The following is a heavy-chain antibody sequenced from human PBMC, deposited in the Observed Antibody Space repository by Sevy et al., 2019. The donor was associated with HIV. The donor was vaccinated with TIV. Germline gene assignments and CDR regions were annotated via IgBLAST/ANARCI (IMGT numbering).Heavy chain of an antibody. CDR2: IIPIFGTA. CDR1: GGTFSSYA. V-gene: IGHV1-69*13. D-gene: IGHD3-22*01. J-gene: IGHJ4*02. CDR3: ARAPYYYDSSGYLFDY. Sequence: ASVKVSCKASGGTFSSYAISWVRQAPGQGLEWMGGIIPIFGTANYAQKFQGRVTITADESTSTAYMGLSSLRSEDTAVYYCARAPYYYDSSGYLFDYWGQGTLVTVSS.